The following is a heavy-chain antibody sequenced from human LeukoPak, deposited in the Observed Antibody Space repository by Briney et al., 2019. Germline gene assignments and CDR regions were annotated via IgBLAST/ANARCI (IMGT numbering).Heavy chain of an antibody. J-gene: IGHJ4*02. D-gene: IGHD4-17*01. CDR2: IYYSGST. Sequence: PSETLSLTCAVYGGSFSGYYWSWIRQPPGKGLEWIGSIYYSGSTYYNPSLKSRVTISVDTSKNQFSLKLSSVTAADTAVYYCARHAGPNSDYGDPGSYWGQGTLVTVSS. CDR3: ARHAGPNSDYGDPGSY. CDR1: GGSFSGYY. V-gene: IGHV4-34*01.